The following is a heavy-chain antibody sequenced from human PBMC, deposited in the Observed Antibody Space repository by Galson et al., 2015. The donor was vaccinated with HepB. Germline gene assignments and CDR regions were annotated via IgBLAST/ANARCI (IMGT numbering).Heavy chain of an antibody. CDR1: GYSFTSYW. CDR2: IDPSDSYT. V-gene: IGHV5-10-1*01. D-gene: IGHD6-19*01. CDR3: ARAPEYSSGWYSNYYYGMDV. Sequence: QSGAEATKPGESLRISCKGSGYSFTSYWISWVRQMPGKGLEWMRRIDPSDSYTNYSPSFQGHVTISADKSISTAYLQWSSLKATDNAMYYCARAPEYSSGWYSNYYYGMDVWGQGTTVTVSS. J-gene: IGHJ6*02.